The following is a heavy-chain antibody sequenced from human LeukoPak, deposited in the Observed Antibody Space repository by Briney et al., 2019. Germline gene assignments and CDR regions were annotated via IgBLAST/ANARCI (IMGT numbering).Heavy chain of an antibody. D-gene: IGHD6-19*01. J-gene: IGHJ4*02. Sequence: PWGSVRLSCAASGFTFSSYGMHWVRQAPGKGLEWVAVIWYDGSNKYYADSVKGRFTISRDNSKNTLYLQMNSLRAEDTAVYYCARDEDSSGWQSFDYWGQGTLVTVSS. V-gene: IGHV3-33*01. CDR2: IWYDGSNK. CDR1: GFTFSSYG. CDR3: ARDEDSSGWQSFDY.